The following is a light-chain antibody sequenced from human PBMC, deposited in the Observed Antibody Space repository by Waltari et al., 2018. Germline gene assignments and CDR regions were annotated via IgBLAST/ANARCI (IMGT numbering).Light chain of an antibody. J-gene: IGKJ4*01. V-gene: IGKV4-1*01. Sequence: DIVMTQSPDSLAVSLGERATINRNSSESVLFSSRNKNHLAWYQQKPGHPPKLLLYWASTREFGVPDRFSGSGSGTDFTLTISSLQAEDVAIYYCQQYYDSPLTFGGGTKVDIK. CDR2: WAS. CDR3: QQYYDSPLT. CDR1: ESVLFSSRNKNH.